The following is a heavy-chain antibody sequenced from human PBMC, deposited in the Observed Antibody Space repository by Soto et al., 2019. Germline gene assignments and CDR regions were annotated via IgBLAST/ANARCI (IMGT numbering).Heavy chain of an antibody. CDR1: GYTVTDLY. V-gene: IGHV1-24*01. CDR3: VKGSSTGRYYSSYVRYV. J-gene: IGHJ6*02. CDR2: FDPEHGEA. Sequence: GLVKVSCKFMGYTVTDLYIHWVRQAPGKGLEWVGGFDPEHGEAVYAQKFQGRVTMTEETSTDTAYMELSNLRSEDTAVYYCVKGSSTGRYYSSYVRYVWG. D-gene: IGHD3-10*01.